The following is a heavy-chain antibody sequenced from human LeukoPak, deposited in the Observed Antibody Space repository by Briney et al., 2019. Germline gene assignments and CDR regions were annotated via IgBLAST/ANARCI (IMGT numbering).Heavy chain of an antibody. CDR3: ARAIAIPGYSSSWPHDAFDI. J-gene: IGHJ3*02. V-gene: IGHV6-1*01. CDR2: TYYRSKWYN. D-gene: IGHD6-13*01. CDR1: GDSVSSNSAA. Sequence: SQTLSLTCALSGDSVSSNSAAWNWIRQSPSRGLEWLGRTYYRSKWYNDYAVSVKSRITINPDTSKNQFSLQLNSVTPEDTAVYYCARAIAIPGYSSSWPHDAFDIWGQGTMVTVSS.